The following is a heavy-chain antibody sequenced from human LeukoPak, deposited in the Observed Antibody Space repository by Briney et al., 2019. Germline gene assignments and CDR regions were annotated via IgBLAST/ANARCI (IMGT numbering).Heavy chain of an antibody. J-gene: IGHJ6*03. D-gene: IGHD3-3*01. V-gene: IGHV1-8*01. Sequence: GASVKVSCKASGYTFTSYDIIWVRQATGQGLEWMGWMNPNSGNTGYAQKFQGRATMTRNTSIGTAYMELSSLRSEDTAAYYCARCTGPSPIDWSGYWGYYYYYYMDVWGKGTTVTVSS. CDR3: ARCTGPSPIDWSGYWGYYYYYYMDV. CDR1: GYTFTSYD. CDR2: MNPNSGNT.